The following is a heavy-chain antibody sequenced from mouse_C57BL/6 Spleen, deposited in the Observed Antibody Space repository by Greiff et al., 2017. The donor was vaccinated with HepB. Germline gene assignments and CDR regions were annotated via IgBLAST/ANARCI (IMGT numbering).Heavy chain of an antibody. V-gene: IGHV1-54*01. J-gene: IGHJ2*01. D-gene: IGHD2-5*01. Sequence: LQESGAELVRPGTSVKVSCKASGYAFTNYLIEWVKQRPGQGLEWIGVINPGSGGTNYNEKFKGKATLTADKSSSTAYMQLSSLTSEDSAVYFCARDGGGGGYSNLYYFDYWGQGTTLTVSS. CDR2: INPGSGGT. CDR1: GYAFTNYL. CDR3: ARDGGGGGYSNLYYFDY.